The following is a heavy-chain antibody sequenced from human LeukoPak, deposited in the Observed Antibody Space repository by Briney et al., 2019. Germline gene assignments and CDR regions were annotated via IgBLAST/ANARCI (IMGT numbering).Heavy chain of an antibody. CDR3: ARVPYLAGTKSLFYYYGMDV. CDR2: IIPLFGTA. V-gene: IGHV1-69*01. CDR1: GGTFSSYA. Sequence: LVRVSCKASGGTFSSYAISWVRQAPGQGLEWMGGIIPLFGTADYAQKFQGRVTITADESTSTAYMELSSLRSEDTAVYYCARVPYLAGTKSLFYYYGMDVWGQGTTVTVAS. D-gene: IGHD5-12*01. J-gene: IGHJ6*02.